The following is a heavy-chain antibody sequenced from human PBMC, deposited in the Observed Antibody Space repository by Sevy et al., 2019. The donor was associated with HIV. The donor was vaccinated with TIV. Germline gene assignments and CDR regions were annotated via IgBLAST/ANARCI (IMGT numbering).Heavy chain of an antibody. Sequence: GESLKISCKGSGYSFTSHWLGWVRHMPGKGLEWMGIIYPDDSDTKYSPSFQGQVTFSADKSISPAYLQWGSLKASDTAMYYCATSRSGYFDSSGYYIYWGQGTLVTVSS. CDR1: GYSFTSHW. J-gene: IGHJ4*02. D-gene: IGHD3-22*01. V-gene: IGHV5-51*01. CDR2: IYPDDSDT. CDR3: ATSRSGYFDSSGYYIY.